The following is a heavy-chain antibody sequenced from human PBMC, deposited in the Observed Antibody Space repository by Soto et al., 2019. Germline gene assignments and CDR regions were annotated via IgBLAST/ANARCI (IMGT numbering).Heavy chain of an antibody. D-gene: IGHD2-2*01. Sequence: QVQVVQSGAEVKKPGSSVKVSCKASGGTFSNYAISWVRQAPGHGLEWVGGIIPLTETPVYAQTVQGRLTITADEITSAAYMALSSRRSDDTAVYSCAIGPRTSWTCDFWGQGTLVTVSS. CDR1: GGTFSNYA. CDR2: IIPLTETP. J-gene: IGHJ4*02. V-gene: IGHV1-69*01. CDR3: AIGPRTSWTCDF.